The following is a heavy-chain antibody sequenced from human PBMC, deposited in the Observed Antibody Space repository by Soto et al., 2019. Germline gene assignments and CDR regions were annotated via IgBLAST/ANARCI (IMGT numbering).Heavy chain of an antibody. V-gene: IGHV1-2*04. CDR2: INPNSDGT. Sequence: QVQLVQSGAEVKKPGASVKVSCKASGYTFTGYYMHWVRQAPGQGLEWMGWINPNSDGTNYAQKFQGWVTMTRDTSISTAYMELSRLRSDDTAVYYCARGKWPGLHIWGQGTMVTVSS. CDR3: ARGKWPGLHI. J-gene: IGHJ3*02. CDR1: GYTFTGYY. D-gene: IGHD5-12*01.